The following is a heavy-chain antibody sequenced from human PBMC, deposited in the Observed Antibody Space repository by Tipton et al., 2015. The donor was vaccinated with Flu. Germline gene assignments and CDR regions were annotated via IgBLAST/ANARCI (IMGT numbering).Heavy chain of an antibody. CDR2: IWYDGSNK. CDR3: ARNRNPRTYYDFWSGYTSDYGMDV. V-gene: IGHV3-33*01. J-gene: IGHJ6*02. Sequence: SGFTFSSYGMHWVRQAPGKGLEWVAVIWYDGSNKYYADSVKGRFTISRDNSKNTLYLQMNSLRAEDTAVYYCARNRNPRTYYDFWSGYTSDYGMDVWGQGTTVTVSS. D-gene: IGHD3-3*01. CDR1: GFTFSSYG.